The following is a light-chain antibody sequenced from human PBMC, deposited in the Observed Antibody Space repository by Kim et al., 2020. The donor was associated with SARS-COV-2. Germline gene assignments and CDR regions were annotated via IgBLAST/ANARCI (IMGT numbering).Light chain of an antibody. CDR3: SSFAGSNNV. CDR1: SSDVGGYNY. Sequence: QSALTQPPSASGSPGQSVTISCTGTSSDVGGYNYVSWYQQHPGKAPKLMIYAVNKRPSGVPDRFSGSKSGNTASLTVSGLQADDEADYYCSSFAGSNNVFGTGTKVTVL. CDR2: AVN. V-gene: IGLV2-8*01. J-gene: IGLJ1*01.